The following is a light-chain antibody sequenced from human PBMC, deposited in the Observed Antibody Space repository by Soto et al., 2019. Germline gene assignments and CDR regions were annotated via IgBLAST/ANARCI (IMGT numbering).Light chain of an antibody. CDR3: QQYQSLT. CDR2: GAS. J-gene: IGKJ4*01. V-gene: IGKV3-20*01. CDR1: QSLSSSQ. Sequence: EIVLTQPPGTLSLSPGERATLSCRASQSLSSSQLAWYQQKPGQAPRLLVHGASSRVTGIPDRFSGSGSGTDFTLTITRLEPEDFAVYYCQQYQSLTFGGGTKVDIK.